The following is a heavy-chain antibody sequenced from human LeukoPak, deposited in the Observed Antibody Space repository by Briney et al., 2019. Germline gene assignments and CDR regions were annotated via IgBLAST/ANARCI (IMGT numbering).Heavy chain of an antibody. CDR1: GYTFTSYG. CDR3: ARDSGDYYDSSGNFDY. CDR2: ISAYNGNT. J-gene: IGHJ4*02. V-gene: IGHV1-18*01. Sequence: ASVKVSCKASGYTFTSYGISWVRQAPGQGLEWMGWISAYNGNTNYAQKPQGRVTMTTDTSTSTAYMELRSLRSDDTAVYYCARDSGDYYDSSGNFDYWGQGTLVTVSS. D-gene: IGHD3-22*01.